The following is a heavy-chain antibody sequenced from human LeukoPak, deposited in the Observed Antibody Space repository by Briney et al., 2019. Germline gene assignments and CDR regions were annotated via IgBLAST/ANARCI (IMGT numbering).Heavy chain of an antibody. V-gene: IGHV3-7*04. J-gene: IGHJ4*02. CDR3: TRVGYIDEGIDY. Sequence: GGSLRLSCVASGFPFSSYWMTWVRQAPGKGLEWVANIKQDGSKKSYVDSVKGRFTISRDNAKNSLYLQMNSLRAEDTAIYYCTRVGYIDEGIDYWGQGSLVTVSS. D-gene: IGHD5-24*01. CDR2: IKQDGSKK. CDR1: GFPFSSYW.